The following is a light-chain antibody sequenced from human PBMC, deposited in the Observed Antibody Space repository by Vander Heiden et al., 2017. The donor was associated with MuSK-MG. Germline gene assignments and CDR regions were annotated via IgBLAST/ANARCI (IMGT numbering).Light chain of an antibody. CDR3: QQADGFPLS. Sequence: DIQMTQSPSSVSASVGDRVTITCRASQDISTYLAWNQHKPGMAPKLLIYDASSFESGVPSRFSGSGAGTEFTLTISSLQPADLATYYCQQADGFPLSFGGGTKVEIK. V-gene: IGKV1-12*01. CDR1: QDISTY. J-gene: IGKJ4*01. CDR2: DAS.